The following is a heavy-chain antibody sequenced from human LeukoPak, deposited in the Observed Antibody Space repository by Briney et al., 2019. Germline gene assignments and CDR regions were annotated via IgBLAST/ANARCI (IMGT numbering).Heavy chain of an antibody. D-gene: IGHD2-15*01. CDR1: GFTFSSYE. V-gene: IGHV3-48*03. J-gene: IGHJ4*02. CDR3: ARNPDSDDQVVVY. Sequence: GGSLRLSCAASGFTFSSYEMNWVRQAPGKGLEWVSYISRSGNTIYYGDSVKGRFTISRDNAKNSLYLQMNSLRAEDTAVYYCARNPDSDDQVVVYWGQGTLVTVSS. CDR2: ISRSGNTI.